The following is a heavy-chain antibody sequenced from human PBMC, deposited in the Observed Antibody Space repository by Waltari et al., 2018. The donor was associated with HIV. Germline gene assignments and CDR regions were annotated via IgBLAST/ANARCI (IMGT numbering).Heavy chain of an antibody. CDR3: ARDRNYYYDSSGYFFNAFDI. D-gene: IGHD3-22*01. J-gene: IGHJ3*02. Sequence: QVQLQESGPGLVKPSQTLSLTCTVSGGYISRGSYYWSWIRQPAGKGLEWIGRIYTSGSTNYNPSLKSRVTISVDTSKNQFSLKLSSVTAADTAVYYCARDRNYYYDSSGYFFNAFDIWGQGTMVTVSS. CDR1: GGYISRGSYY. V-gene: IGHV4-61*02. CDR2: IYTSGST.